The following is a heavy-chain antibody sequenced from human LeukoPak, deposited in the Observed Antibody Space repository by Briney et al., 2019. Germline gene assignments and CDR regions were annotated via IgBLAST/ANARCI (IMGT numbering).Heavy chain of an antibody. V-gene: IGHV3-21*01. J-gene: IGHJ4*02. CDR3: ARAHYGDYFDY. CDR1: GFTFSSYE. Sequence: GGSLRLSCAASGFTFSSYEMNWVRQAPGKGLEWVSSISGSSYIYYADSVKGRFTISRDNAKNSLYLQMNSLRAEDTAVYYCARAHYGDYFDYWGQGTLVTVSS. D-gene: IGHD4-17*01. CDR2: ISGSSYI.